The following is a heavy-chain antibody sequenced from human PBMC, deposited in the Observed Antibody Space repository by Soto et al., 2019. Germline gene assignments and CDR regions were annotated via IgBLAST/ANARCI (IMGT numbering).Heavy chain of an antibody. CDR2: IYSSGDT. J-gene: IGHJ4*02. CDR1: GGSINNHY. V-gene: IGHV4-4*07. D-gene: IGHD3-22*01. CDR3: ARDAYYYDTSGYHLPDN. Sequence: SETLSLTCSVSGGSINNHYWSWIRQPAAKGLEWIGRIYSSGDTYYNPSLMSRVIMSVDTSKNQFSLRLSSVIAADTAVYYCARDAYYYDTSGYHLPDNWGQGILVTVSS.